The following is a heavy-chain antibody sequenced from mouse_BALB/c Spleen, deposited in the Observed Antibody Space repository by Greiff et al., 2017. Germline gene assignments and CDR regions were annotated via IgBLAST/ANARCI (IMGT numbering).Heavy chain of an antibody. CDR1: GYTFSSYW. CDR3: ARKGVRRDAMDY. J-gene: IGHJ4*01. D-gene: IGHD2-14*01. V-gene: IGHV1-9*01. CDR2: ILPGSGST. Sequence: QVQLQQSGAELMKPGASVKISCKATGYTFSSYWIEWVKQRPGHGLEWIGEILPGSGSTNYNEKFKGKATFTADTSSNTAYMQLSSLTSEDSAVYYCARKGVRRDAMDYWGQGTSVTVSS.